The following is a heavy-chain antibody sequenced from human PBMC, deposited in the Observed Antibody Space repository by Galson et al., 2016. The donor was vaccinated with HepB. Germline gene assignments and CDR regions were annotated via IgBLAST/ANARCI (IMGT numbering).Heavy chain of an antibody. Sequence: SLRLSCAASGFSFDDYVMHWVRQAPGRGLEWVCLISGDGDTTYYADSVKGRFTVSRDNSKTSLYLEMNSLRKEDTALYYCAKDRKDGRYRNYYYYGMDVWGQGTTVTVSS. D-gene: IGHD5-24*01. CDR1: GFSFDDYV. J-gene: IGHJ6*02. CDR2: ISGDGDTT. CDR3: AKDRKDGRYRNYYYYGMDV. V-gene: IGHV3-43*02.